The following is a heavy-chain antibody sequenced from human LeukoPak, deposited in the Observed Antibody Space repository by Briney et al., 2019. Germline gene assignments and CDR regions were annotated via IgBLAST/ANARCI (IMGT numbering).Heavy chain of an antibody. J-gene: IGHJ4*02. CDR1: GFTFGDYA. CDR3: AKDRIFDY. D-gene: IGHD2-15*01. V-gene: IGHV3-23*01. CDR2: ISGSGGST. Sequence: GSLRLSCTASGFTFGDYAMRWVRQAPGKGLEWVSAISGSGGSTYYADSVKGRFTISRDNSKNTLYLQMNSLRAEDTAVYYCAKDRIFDYWGQGTLVTVSS.